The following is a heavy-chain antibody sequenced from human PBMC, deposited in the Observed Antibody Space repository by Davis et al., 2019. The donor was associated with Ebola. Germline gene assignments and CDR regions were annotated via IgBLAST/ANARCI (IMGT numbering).Heavy chain of an antibody. CDR3: ARRRNGYWFDP. CDR1: GGSFSGYY. D-gene: IGHD1-1*01. CDR2: INHSGST. V-gene: IGHV4-34*01. J-gene: IGHJ5*02. Sequence: PSETLSLTCAVYGGSFSGYYWSWIRQPPGKGLEWIGEINHSGSTNYNPSLKSRDTISVDTSKNQFSLKLSSVTAADTAVYYCARRRNGYWFDPWGQGTLVTVSS.